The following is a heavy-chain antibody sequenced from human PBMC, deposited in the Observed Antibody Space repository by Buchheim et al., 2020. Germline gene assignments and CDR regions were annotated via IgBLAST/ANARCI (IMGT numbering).Heavy chain of an antibody. V-gene: IGHV3-48*03. D-gene: IGHD1-7*01. Sequence: EVQLVESGGGLVQPGGSLRLSCAASGFTFSSYEMNWVRQAPGKGLEWVSYISSSGSTIYYADSVKGRFTISRDNAKKSLYMQMNSLRAEDTAVYYCARDRGIDWNYASPSWGQGTL. J-gene: IGHJ4*02. CDR2: ISSSGSTI. CDR3: ARDRGIDWNYASPS. CDR1: GFTFSSYE.